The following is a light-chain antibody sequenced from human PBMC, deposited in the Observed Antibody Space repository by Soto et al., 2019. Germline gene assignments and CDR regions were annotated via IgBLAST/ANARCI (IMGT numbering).Light chain of an antibody. CDR2: GAS. Sequence: EIVLTQSPCTLSLSSGERAALSCRAIQSVISTYLAWYQQKPGQAPRLLIYGASSRATGIPDRFSGSGSGTDFTLTISRLEPEDFAVYYCQQYGSSPITFGQGTRLEIK. CDR1: QSVISTY. V-gene: IGKV3-20*01. CDR3: QQYGSSPIT. J-gene: IGKJ5*01.